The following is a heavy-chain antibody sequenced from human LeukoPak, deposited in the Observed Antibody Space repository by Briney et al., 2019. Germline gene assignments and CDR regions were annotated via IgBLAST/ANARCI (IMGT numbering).Heavy chain of an antibody. Sequence: ASVKVSCNASVYTFTVNYIHWVRQAPVQGLEWIGWNNPNSGGTNYAQNLEGRVTMTRDTSISTAYMELSSLTSDDTAVYYCARALSSLRLYYFDYWGQGTLITVSS. D-gene: IGHD6-6*01. CDR3: ARALSSLRLYYFDY. J-gene: IGHJ4*02. V-gene: IGHV1-2*02. CDR1: VYTFTVNY. CDR2: NNPNSGGT.